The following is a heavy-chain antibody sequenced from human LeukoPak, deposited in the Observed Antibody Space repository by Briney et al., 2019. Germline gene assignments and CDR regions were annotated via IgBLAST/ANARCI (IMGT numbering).Heavy chain of an antibody. D-gene: IGHD1-1*01. CDR3: ASLQSRPGPHYMDV. CDR2: IKQDGSEK. CDR1: GFTFSTYW. J-gene: IGHJ6*03. Sequence: PGGSLRLSCAASGFTFSTYWMSWVRQAPGKGLEWVANIKQDGSEKYYVDSVKGRFTISRDNAKNSLYLQMNSLRAEDTAVYYCASLQSRPGPHYMDVWGKGTTVTVSS. V-gene: IGHV3-7*01.